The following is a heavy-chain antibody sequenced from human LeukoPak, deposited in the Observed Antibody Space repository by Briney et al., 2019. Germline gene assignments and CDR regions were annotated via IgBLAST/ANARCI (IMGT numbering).Heavy chain of an antibody. J-gene: IGHJ4*02. Sequence: GGSLRLSCAASGFTFSSYGMHWVRQAPGKGLEWVAVIWYDGSNKYYADSVKGRFTISRDNSKNTLYLQMNSLRAEDTAVYYCAKTATPGIAAAGPPDYWGQGTLVTVSS. V-gene: IGHV3-33*06. CDR1: GFTFSSYG. D-gene: IGHD6-13*01. CDR3: AKTATPGIAAAGPPDY. CDR2: IWYDGSNK.